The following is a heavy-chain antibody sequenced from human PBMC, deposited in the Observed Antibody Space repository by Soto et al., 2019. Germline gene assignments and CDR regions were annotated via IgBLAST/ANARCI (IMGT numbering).Heavy chain of an antibody. CDR2: IIPIFGTA. CDR1: GGTFSSYA. CDR3: ARDPHSGSYRGWFAP. V-gene: IGHV1-69*01. J-gene: IGHJ5*02. Sequence: QVQLVQSGAEVKKPGSSVKVSCKASGGTFSSYAISWVRQAPGQGLEWMGGIIPIFGTANYAQKFQGRVTITADESTSTAYMELRSRRSEDTAVYYCARDPHSGSYRGWFAPWGQGTLVTVSS. D-gene: IGHD1-26*01.